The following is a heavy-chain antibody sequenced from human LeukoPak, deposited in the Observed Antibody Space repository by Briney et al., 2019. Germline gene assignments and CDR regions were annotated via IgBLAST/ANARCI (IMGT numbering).Heavy chain of an antibody. Sequence: GGSLRLSCAASGFTVSSNYMSWVRQAPGKGLEWVSVIYSGGSTYYADSVKGRFTISRDNSKNTLYLQMNSLRAEDTAVYYCAKGGKEGYCSSTSCYGTLNWFDPWGQGTLVTVSS. CDR2: IYSGGST. D-gene: IGHD2-2*01. V-gene: IGHV3-66*01. CDR3: AKGGKEGYCSSTSCYGTLNWFDP. J-gene: IGHJ5*02. CDR1: GFTVSSNY.